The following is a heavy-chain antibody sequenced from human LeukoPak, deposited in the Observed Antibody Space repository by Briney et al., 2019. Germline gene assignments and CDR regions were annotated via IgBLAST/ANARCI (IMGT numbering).Heavy chain of an antibody. CDR2: INPNSGGT. D-gene: IGHD1-1*01. CDR1: GYTFTDFY. J-gene: IGHJ4*02. V-gene: IGHV1-2*02. Sequence: ASVKVSCKTSGYTFTDFYVHWVRQAPGQGLEWMGWINPNSGGTNYAQKFQGRVTMTRDTSITTAYMKLISLRSDDTAMYYCARGARYNWNDWGQGTLVTVSS. CDR3: ARGARYNWND.